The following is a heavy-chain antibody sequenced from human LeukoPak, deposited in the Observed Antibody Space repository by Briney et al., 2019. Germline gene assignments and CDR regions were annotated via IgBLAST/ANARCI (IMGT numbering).Heavy chain of an antibody. CDR3: ARLANSGYYWLFDY. D-gene: IGHD3-22*01. CDR1: GFTFSSYW. J-gene: IGHJ4*02. V-gene: IGHV3-7*04. Sequence: PGGSLRLSCAVSGFTFSSYWMSWVRQAPGKGLEWVANMNQDGSEKYYVDSVKGRFTISRDNAEHSLFLQMNSLRAEDTAVYYCARLANSGYYWLFDYWGQGSLVTVSS. CDR2: MNQDGSEK.